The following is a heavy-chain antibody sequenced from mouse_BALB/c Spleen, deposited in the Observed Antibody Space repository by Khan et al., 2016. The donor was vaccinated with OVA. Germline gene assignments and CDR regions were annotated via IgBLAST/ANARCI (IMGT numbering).Heavy chain of an antibody. D-gene: IGHD2-14*01. CDR3: ARGGYGGFAH. J-gene: IGHJ3*01. Sequence: VQLQESGAELVKPGASVKLSCKASGYTFTSYDINWVRQRPEQGLEWIGWMFPGDGSTKYNENFKGKATLTTDKSSSTAYMQLSRLTSEDSGDYFCARGGYGGFAHWGQGTLVTVSA. CDR2: MFPGDGST. V-gene: IGHV1-85*01. CDR1: GYTFTSYD.